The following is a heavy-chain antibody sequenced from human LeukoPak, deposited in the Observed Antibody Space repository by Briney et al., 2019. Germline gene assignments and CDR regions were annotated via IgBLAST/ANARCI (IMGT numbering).Heavy chain of an antibody. J-gene: IGHJ4*02. CDR2: INHSGST. Sequence: SETLSLTCAVYVGSFSGHYWTWIRQPPGKGLEWIGEINHSGSTNYNPSLKSRVDISVDTSKNQFSLKLNSVIDADTAVYYCARARGGATFDYWGQGTRVIVSS. CDR1: VGSFSGHY. D-gene: IGHD3-10*01. V-gene: IGHV4-34*01. CDR3: ARARGGATFDY.